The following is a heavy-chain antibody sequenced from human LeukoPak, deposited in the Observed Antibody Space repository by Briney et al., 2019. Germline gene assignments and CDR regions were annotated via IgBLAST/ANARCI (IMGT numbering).Heavy chain of an antibody. V-gene: IGHV1-46*01. CDR3: AKETPNTGWFDP. CDR2: INPSGDGT. CDR1: GHTFTTYY. J-gene: IGHJ5*02. D-gene: IGHD1-14*01. Sequence: GASVKVSCTASGHTFTTYYVHLVRQAPGQGLEWMGVINPSGDGTNYPQRFQGRVTLTRDTSTSTVYMELSSLRSEDTATYYCAKETPNTGWFDPWGQGTLVTVSS.